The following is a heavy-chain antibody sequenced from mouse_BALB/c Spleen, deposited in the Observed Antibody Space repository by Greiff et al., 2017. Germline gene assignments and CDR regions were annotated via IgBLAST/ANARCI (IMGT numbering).Heavy chain of an antibody. CDR3: TIYGYPMDY. J-gene: IGHJ4*01. V-gene: IGHV1S81*02. CDR1: GYTFTSYY. D-gene: IGHD2-2*01. Sequence: VQLQQSGAELVKPGASVKLSCKASGYTFTSYYMYWVKQRPGQGLEWIGEINPSNGGTNFNEKFKSKATLTVDKSSSTAYMQLSSLTSEDSAVYYCTIYGYPMDYWGQGTSVTVSS. CDR2: INPSNGGT.